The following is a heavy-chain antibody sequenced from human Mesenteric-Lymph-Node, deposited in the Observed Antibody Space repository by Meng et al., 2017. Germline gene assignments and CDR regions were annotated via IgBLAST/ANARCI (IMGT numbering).Heavy chain of an antibody. CDR1: GFTFSLYW. J-gene: IGHJ3*02. V-gene: IGHV3-7*04. Sequence: GGSLRLSSAASGFTFSLYWMSWVRQAPGKGLEWVANIKEDGSEKYYVESVKGRFTISRDNAKNSLSLQMNSLRAEDTAVYYCARGNRGSHCGAFDIWGQGTMVTVSS. CDR3: ARGNRGSHCGAFDI. D-gene: IGHD1-26*01. CDR2: IKEDGSEK.